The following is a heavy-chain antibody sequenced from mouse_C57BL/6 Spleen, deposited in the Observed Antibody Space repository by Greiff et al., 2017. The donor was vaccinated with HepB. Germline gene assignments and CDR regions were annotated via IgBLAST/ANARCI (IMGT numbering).Heavy chain of an antibody. CDR3: ARGGKNLYYGNLDV. Sequence: EVNVVESGGGLVKPGGSLKLSCAASGFTFSDYGMHWVRQAPEKGLEWVAYISSGSSTIYYADTVKGRFTISRDNAKNTLFLQMTSLRSEDTAMYYCARGGKNLYYGNLDVWGTGTTVTVSS. J-gene: IGHJ1*03. CDR1: GFTFSDYG. CDR2: ISSGSSTI. D-gene: IGHD2-1*01. V-gene: IGHV5-17*01.